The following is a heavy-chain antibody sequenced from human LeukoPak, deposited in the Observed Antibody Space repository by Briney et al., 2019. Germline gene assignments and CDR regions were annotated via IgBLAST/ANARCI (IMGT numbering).Heavy chain of an antibody. CDR2: IYYGGST. J-gene: IGHJ6*03. Sequence: SETLSPTCAVFGGSIGSSSYYWGWIRQPPGKGLEWIGSIYYGGSTYYSPSLKSRVTISVDTSKTQFSLTLSSVTAADTAVYYCARWKVGATPYYYYYMDVWGKGTTVTVSS. CDR1: GGSIGSSSYY. CDR3: ARWKVGATPYYYYYMDV. D-gene: IGHD1-26*01. V-gene: IGHV4-39*01.